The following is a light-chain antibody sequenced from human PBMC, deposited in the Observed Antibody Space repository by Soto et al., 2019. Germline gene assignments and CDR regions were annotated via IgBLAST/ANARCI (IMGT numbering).Light chain of an antibody. CDR3: QHYNSYSEA. CDR1: QTISSW. J-gene: IGKJ1*01. CDR2: KAS. V-gene: IGKV1-5*03. Sequence: DIQMTQSPSTLSGSVGDRVTITCRASQTISSWLAWCQQKPGKAPKLLIYKASTLKSGVPSRFSGSGSGTEFTLTISSLQPDDFATYYCQHYNSYSEAVGQGTKVDSK.